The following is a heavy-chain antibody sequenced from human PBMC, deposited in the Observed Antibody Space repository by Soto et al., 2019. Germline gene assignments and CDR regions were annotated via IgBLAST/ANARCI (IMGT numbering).Heavy chain of an antibody. CDR1: GFTFSTYG. D-gene: IGHD6-19*01. V-gene: IGHV3-30*18. J-gene: IGHJ4*02. CDR3: AKGGSSGWDLDY. CDR2: IWDDGSNK. Sequence: QVQLVESGGGVVHPGMSLRLSCAATGFTFSTYGMHWVRQAPGKGLGWVAVIWDDGSNKYYADYVEGRLTISRDNSKSTLYLQMDSLRPEDSAVYYCAKGGSSGWDLDYWGQGSRVNVAS.